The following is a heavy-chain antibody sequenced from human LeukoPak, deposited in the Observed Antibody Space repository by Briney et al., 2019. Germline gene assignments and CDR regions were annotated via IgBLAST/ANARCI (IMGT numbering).Heavy chain of an antibody. CDR2: ISSSSSYI. CDR1: GFTFSSYS. CDR3: ARAGLHDYGDYGAAFDI. D-gene: IGHD4-17*01. Sequence: GGSLRLSCAASGFTFSSYSMNWVRQAPGKGLEWVSSISSSSSYIYYADSVKGRFTISRDNAKNSLYLQMNSLRAEDTAVYYCARAGLHDYGDYGAAFDIWGQGTMVTVSS. V-gene: IGHV3-21*01. J-gene: IGHJ3*02.